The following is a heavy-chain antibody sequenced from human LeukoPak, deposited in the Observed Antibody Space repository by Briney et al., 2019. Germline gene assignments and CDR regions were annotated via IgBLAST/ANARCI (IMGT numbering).Heavy chain of an antibody. J-gene: IGHJ4*02. CDR1: GFSFSTYA. CDR3: ARVLLVTSRDFDY. Sequence: PGGSLRLSCAASGFSFSTYAMSWVRQAPRKGLEWVSSIGKTGTTYYADSVKGRFTITRDNSGNTLDLRMSSLRAEDTALYYCARVLLVTSRDFDYWGLGTLVTVSS. D-gene: IGHD3-3*02. V-gene: IGHV3-23*01. CDR2: IGKTGTT.